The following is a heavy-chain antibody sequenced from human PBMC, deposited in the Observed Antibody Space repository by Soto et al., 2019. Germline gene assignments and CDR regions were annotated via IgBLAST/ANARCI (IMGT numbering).Heavy chain of an antibody. CDR1: GGTFSSYA. V-gene: IGHV1-69*01. CDR3: ARVPGVGLAARSGYAFDI. J-gene: IGHJ3*02. CDR2: IIPIFGTA. D-gene: IGHD6-6*01. Sequence: QVQLVQSGAEVKKPGSSVKVSCKASGGTFSSYAISWVRQAPGQGLEWMGGIIPIFGTANYAQKFQGRVTITADEYTSTAYMELSSLRSEDTAVYYCARVPGVGLAARSGYAFDIWGQGTMVTVSS.